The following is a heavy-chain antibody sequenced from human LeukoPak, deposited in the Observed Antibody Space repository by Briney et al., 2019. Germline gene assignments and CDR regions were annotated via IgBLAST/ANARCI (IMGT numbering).Heavy chain of an antibody. V-gene: IGHV4-59*01. CDR3: ARASSGYLIDY. J-gene: IGHJ4*02. Sequence: SETPSLTCNVSGGSISSYYWSWIRQPPGKGLEWIGYIYYSGSINYSPSLKSRVTISVDTSKNQFTLKLSSVTAADTAVYYCARASSGYLIDYWGQGTLVTVSS. D-gene: IGHD3-10*01. CDR1: GGSISSYY. CDR2: IYYSGSI.